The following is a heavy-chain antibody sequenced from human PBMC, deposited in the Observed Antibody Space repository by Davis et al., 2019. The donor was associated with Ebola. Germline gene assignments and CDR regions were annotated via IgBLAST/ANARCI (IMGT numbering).Heavy chain of an antibody. CDR2: IYSGGST. CDR1: GFSVSTNY. V-gene: IGHV3-53*01. D-gene: IGHD3-22*01. CDR3: ARIHDGSAEDY. J-gene: IGHJ4*02. Sequence: GESLKISCAASGFSVSTNYMTWVRQAPGKGPEWVSDIYSGGSTYYRDSVKGRFTISRDNSKNTLYLQMNSLRAEDTAVYYCARIHDGSAEDYWGQGTLVTVSS.